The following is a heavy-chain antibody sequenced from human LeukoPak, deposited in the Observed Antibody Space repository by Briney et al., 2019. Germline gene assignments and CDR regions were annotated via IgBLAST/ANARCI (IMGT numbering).Heavy chain of an antibody. CDR1: GGTFSSYA. Sequence: ASVKVSCKASGGTFSSYAISWVRQAPGQGLEWMGRIISIFGTANYAQKFQGRVTITPDESTSTAYMELSSLRSEDTAVYYCARDGCSSTGTRSGGSCFDLYWGQGTLVTVSS. CDR2: IISIFGTA. D-gene: IGHD2-15*01. V-gene: IGHV1-69*15. CDR3: ARDGCSSTGTRSGGSCFDLY. J-gene: IGHJ4*02.